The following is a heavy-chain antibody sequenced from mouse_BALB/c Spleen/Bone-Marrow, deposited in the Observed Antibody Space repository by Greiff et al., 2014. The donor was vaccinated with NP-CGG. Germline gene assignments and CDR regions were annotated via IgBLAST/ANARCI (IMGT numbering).Heavy chain of an antibody. CDR2: INPSNGGT. Sequence: QVQLQQSGAELVKPGASVKLSCKASGYSFTNYYMYWVKRRPGQGLEWIGEINPSNGGTNFNEKFKNKATLTVGKSSSTAYMQLSSLTSEDSAVYYCTRSNYGYWYFDVWGAGTTVTVSS. V-gene: IGHV1S81*02. CDR1: GYSFTNYY. J-gene: IGHJ1*01. CDR3: TRSNYGYWYFDV. D-gene: IGHD1-1*01.